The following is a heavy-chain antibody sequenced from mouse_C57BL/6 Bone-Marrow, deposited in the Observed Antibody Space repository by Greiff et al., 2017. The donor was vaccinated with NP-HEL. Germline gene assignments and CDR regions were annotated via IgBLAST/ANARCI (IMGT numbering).Heavy chain of an antibody. J-gene: IGHJ4*01. D-gene: IGHD2-4*01. CDR3: ARHEVDDYDGWGYAMDY. V-gene: IGHV1-62-2*01. CDR1: GYTFTEYT. CDR2: FYPGSGSI. Sequence: QIQLQQSGAELVKPGASVKLSCKASGYTFTEYTIPWVKQRSGQGLEWIGWFYPGSGSIKYNEKFKDKATLTADKSSSTAYMELSRLTSEDAAVYFCARHEVDDYDGWGYAMDYWGQGTSVTVSS.